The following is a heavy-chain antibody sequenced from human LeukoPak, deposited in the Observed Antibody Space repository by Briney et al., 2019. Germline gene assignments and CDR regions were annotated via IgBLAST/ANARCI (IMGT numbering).Heavy chain of an antibody. Sequence: GGSLRLSCAASGFTSSLYWMSWVRQAQGKGREWVANIKQDGSEKYYVDSVKGRFTISRDNAKNSLYLQMSSLRAEDTAVYYCARDQGTHDYWGQGTLVTVSS. CDR1: GFTSSLYW. CDR3: ARDQGTHDY. CDR2: IKQDGSEK. V-gene: IGHV3-7*05. J-gene: IGHJ4*02.